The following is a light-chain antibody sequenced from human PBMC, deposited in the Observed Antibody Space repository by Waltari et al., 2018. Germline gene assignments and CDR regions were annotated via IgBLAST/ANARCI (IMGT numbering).Light chain of an antibody. CDR3: QTWDSSTVI. J-gene: IGLJ2*01. Sequence: SYELTQPPSVSVSPGQTASITCSGDNLGDKYACWYQQKPGQSPVLVIYQDSKRPSGIPERFSGSNSGNTATLTIRGTQAMDEADYYCQTWDSSTVICGGGTKLTVL. V-gene: IGLV3-1*01. CDR1: NLGDKY. CDR2: QDS.